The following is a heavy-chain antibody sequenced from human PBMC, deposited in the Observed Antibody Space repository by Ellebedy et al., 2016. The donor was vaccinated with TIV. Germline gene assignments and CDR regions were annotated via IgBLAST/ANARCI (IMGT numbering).Heavy chain of an antibody. CDR3: ARVSRVGPHNLLDS. J-gene: IGHJ4*02. V-gene: IGHV3-11*01. CDR2: ISDSGSST. CDR1: GFTFSHYY. Sequence: GESLKISCAASGFTFSHYYMNWIRQAPGKGLEWLSYISDSGSSTLYADSVRGRFTISRDNAKNSLYLEMTNLRADDTAVYHCARVSRVGPHNLLDSWGQGILITVSS. D-gene: IGHD1-26*01.